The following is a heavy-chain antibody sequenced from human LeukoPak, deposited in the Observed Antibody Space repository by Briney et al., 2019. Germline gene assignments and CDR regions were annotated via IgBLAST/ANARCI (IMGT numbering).Heavy chain of an antibody. J-gene: IGHJ4*02. CDR2: IYYSGST. CDR3: ARGTYSSSGVFDY. CDR1: GGSISSYY. V-gene: IGHV4-59*01. D-gene: IGHD6-6*01. Sequence: SETLSLTCTVSGGSISSYYWSWIRQPPGKGLECIGYIYYSGSTNYNPSLKSRVTISVDTSKNQFSLRLSSVTAADTAVYYCARGTYSSSGVFDYWGQGTLVTVSS.